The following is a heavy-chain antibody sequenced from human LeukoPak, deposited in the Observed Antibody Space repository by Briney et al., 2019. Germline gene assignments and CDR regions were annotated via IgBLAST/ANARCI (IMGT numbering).Heavy chain of an antibody. J-gene: IGHJ4*02. CDR1: GFTFSSYA. CDR2: ISYDGSNK. D-gene: IGHD7-27*01. V-gene: IGHV3-30-3*01. Sequence: GGSLRLSCAASGFTFSSYAMHWVRQAPGKGLEWVAVISYDGSNKYYADSVKGRFTISRDNSKNTLYLQMNSLRAEDTAVYYCTRHLPELGGPDDYWGQGTLVTVSS. CDR3: TRHLPELGGPDDY.